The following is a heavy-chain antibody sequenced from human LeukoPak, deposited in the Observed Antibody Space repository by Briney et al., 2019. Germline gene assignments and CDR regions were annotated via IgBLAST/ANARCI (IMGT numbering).Heavy chain of an antibody. CDR1: GFTFSSYA. D-gene: IGHD2-2*01. CDR3: ARAYCSITSCSRDYYYYMDV. CDR2: ITGSGTRT. Sequence: AGSLRLSCAASGFTFSSYAMYWVCQAPGTGLGLVSAITGSGTRTYYADSVKGRFTISRDSSKSTMYLQMNSLRGEDTAVYYCARAYCSITSCSRDYYYYMDVWGKGTTVTVSS. V-gene: IGHV3-23*01. J-gene: IGHJ6*03.